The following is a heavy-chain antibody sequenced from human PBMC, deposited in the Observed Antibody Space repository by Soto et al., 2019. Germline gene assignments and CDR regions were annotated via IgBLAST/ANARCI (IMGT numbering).Heavy chain of an antibody. V-gene: IGHV4-39*01. CDR1: GGSISSDSYY. Sequence: PSETLSLTCTVSGGSISSDSYYWGWIRQSPEKGLEWIASISYSGSTYYNPTLKSRLIISVDTSKSQFSLKLSSVTAADTAVYYCATPQDYDDCLDSWGQGTLVTVSS. D-gene: IGHD3-22*01. J-gene: IGHJ4*02. CDR3: ATPQDYDDCLDS. CDR2: ISYSGST.